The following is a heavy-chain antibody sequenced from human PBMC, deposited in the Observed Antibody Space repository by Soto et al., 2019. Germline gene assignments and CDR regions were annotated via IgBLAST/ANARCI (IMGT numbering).Heavy chain of an antibody. CDR1: GFTFSRYS. Sequence: GGSLRLSCAASGFTFSRYSMNWVRQAPGKGLEWVSSISSTTNYIYYGDSMKGRFTISRDNAKNSLYLEMNSLRAEDTAVYYCARESEDLTSNFDYWGQGTLVTVSS. CDR3: ARESEDLTSNFDY. CDR2: ISSTTNYI. V-gene: IGHV3-21*06. J-gene: IGHJ4*02.